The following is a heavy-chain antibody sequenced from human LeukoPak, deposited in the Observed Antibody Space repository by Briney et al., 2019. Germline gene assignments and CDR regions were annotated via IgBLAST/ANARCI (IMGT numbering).Heavy chain of an antibody. CDR2: MNPNSGNT. Sequence: ASVKVSCKASGYTFTSYDINWVRQATGQGLEWMGWMNPNSGNTGYAQKFQGRVTITRNTSISTAYMELSSLRSEDTAVYYCARGSGWELPYYFDYWGQGTLVTVSS. V-gene: IGHV1-8*01. CDR3: ARGSGWELPYYFDY. CDR1: GYTFTSYD. D-gene: IGHD1-26*01. J-gene: IGHJ4*02.